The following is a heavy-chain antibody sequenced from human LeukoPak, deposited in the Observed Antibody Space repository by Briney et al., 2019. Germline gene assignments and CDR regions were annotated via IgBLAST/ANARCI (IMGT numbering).Heavy chain of an antibody. Sequence: GSSVKVSCKASGGTFSSYAISWVRQAPGQGLEWMRRIIPILGIANYAQKFQGRVTITADKSTSTAYMELSSLRSEDTAVYYCARDSYCSSTSCTSYYYYYMDVWGKGTTVTVSS. CDR1: GGTFSSYA. V-gene: IGHV1-69*04. J-gene: IGHJ6*03. D-gene: IGHD2-2*01. CDR3: ARDSYCSSTSCTSYYYYYMDV. CDR2: IIPILGIA.